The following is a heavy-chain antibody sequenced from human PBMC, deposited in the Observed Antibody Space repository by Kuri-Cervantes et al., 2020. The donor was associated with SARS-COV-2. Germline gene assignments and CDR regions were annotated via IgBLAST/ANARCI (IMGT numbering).Heavy chain of an antibody. D-gene: IGHD2-8*02. CDR2: INPSGSGT. Sequence: ASVKVSCKASGYTFSDHYMYWVRQAPGQGLEWMGIINPSGSGTRYPQRFQGRVTMTTDASISTAYMELGSLTFEDTAVYYCARGYKSQTRADVLLKIYGFPPPQNYYMDVWGKGTTVTVSS. CDR1: GYTFSDHY. CDR3: ARGYKSQTRADVLLKIYGFPPPQNYYMDV. J-gene: IGHJ6*03. V-gene: IGHV1-46*01.